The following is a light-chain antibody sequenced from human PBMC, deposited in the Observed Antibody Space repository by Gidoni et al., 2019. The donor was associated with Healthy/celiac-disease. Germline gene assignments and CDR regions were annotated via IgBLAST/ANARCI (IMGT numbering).Light chain of an antibody. J-gene: IGKJ1*01. CDR3: QQSYSTPRT. Sequence: DIQMTQSPSSLSASVGSRVTITCRASQSISSYLNWYQQKPGKAPKLLIYAASSLQSGVPSRFSGSGSGTDFTLTISSLQPEDFATYYCQQSYSTPRTFXQXTKVEIK. V-gene: IGKV1-39*01. CDR2: AAS. CDR1: QSISSY.